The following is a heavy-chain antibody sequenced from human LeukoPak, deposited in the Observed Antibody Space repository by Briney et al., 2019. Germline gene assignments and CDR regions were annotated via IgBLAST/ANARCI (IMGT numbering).Heavy chain of an antibody. CDR2: IYSSGST. D-gene: IGHD2-8*02. Sequence: SETLSLTCSVSGGSISSYYWSWIRQPAGKGLEWIGRIYSSGSTTYNPSLKSRVTMSVDTSKNQFSLKLSSLTAADTAVYYCARRTAETYWRGPFDHWGQGTLVTVSS. CDR1: GGSISSYY. V-gene: IGHV4-4*07. J-gene: IGHJ4*02. CDR3: ARRTAETYWRGPFDH.